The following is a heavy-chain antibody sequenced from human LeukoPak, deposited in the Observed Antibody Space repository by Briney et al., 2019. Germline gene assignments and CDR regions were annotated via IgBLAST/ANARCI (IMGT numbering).Heavy chain of an antibody. CDR1: GGSFSGYY. CDR3: ARAALGYCSGGSCRNDAFDI. D-gene: IGHD2-15*01. J-gene: IGHJ3*02. CDR2: INHSGST. V-gene: IGHV4-34*01. Sequence: PSETLSLTCAVYGGSFSGYYWSWICQPPGKGLEWIGEINHSGSTNYNPSLKSRVTISVDTSKNQFSLKLSSVTAADTAVYYCARAALGYCSGGSCRNDAFDIWGQGTMVTVSS.